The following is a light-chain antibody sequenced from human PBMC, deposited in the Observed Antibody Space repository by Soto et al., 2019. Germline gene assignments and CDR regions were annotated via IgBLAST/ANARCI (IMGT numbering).Light chain of an antibody. V-gene: IGLV2-14*01. Sequence: QSALTQPASVSGSPGQSITISCTGTSSDIGAYNYVSWYQQHPGKAPKLMIYDVSNRPSGVSNRFSGSKSGNTASLTISGLQAEDEGDYYCSSYTSRTTLVLGGGTKLTVL. CDR1: SSDIGAYNY. J-gene: IGLJ2*01. CDR2: DVS. CDR3: SSYTSRTTLV.